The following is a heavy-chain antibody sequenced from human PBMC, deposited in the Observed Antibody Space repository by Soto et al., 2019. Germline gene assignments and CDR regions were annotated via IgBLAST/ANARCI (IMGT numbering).Heavy chain of an antibody. CDR3: AKVSRKGSAIDFDY. CDR1: GYTFSNYD. CDR2: VNTNNGDT. V-gene: IGHV1-8*01. Sequence: QVQLVQSGAELKKPGASVKVSCKASGYTFSNYDMNWVRQATGQWPEWIGWVNTNNGDTGYAQKFQGRVTLTTDISTTTAYMELTSLRSEDTAIYYCAKVSRKGSAIDFDYWGQGTLITVSS. D-gene: IGHD3-10*01. J-gene: IGHJ4*02.